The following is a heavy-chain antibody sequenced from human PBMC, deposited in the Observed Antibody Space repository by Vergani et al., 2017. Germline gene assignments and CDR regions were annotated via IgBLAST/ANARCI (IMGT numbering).Heavy chain of an antibody. V-gene: IGHV3-74*01. Sequence: EVQLVESGGGLVQPGGSLRLSCAASGFTFSSYWMHWVRQAPGKGLVWVSRINSDGSSTSYADSVKGRFTISRDNAKNTLYLQMNSLRAEDTAVYYCARDGYYEILTGYYTAGYFDYWGQGTLVTVSS. CDR2: INSDGSST. CDR3: ARDGYYEILTGYYTAGYFDY. D-gene: IGHD3-9*01. J-gene: IGHJ4*02. CDR1: GFTFSSYW.